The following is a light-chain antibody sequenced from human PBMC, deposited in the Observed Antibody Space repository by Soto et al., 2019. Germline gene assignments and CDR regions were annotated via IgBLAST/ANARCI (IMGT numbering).Light chain of an antibody. CDR3: QNYNSAPWT. V-gene: IGKV1-5*01. CDR2: DAS. CDR1: QSISSS. J-gene: IGKJ1*01. Sequence: DIQMTQSPSTLSASVGDRVTITCRASQSISSSLAWYQQKPGKAPKLLIYDASNLESGVPSIFSGSGSGTEFTLTISSLPPDNFATYYCQNYNSAPWTFGQGTKVDIK.